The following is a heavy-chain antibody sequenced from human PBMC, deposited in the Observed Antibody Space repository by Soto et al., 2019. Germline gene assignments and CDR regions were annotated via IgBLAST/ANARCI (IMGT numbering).Heavy chain of an antibody. CDR2: IYASGRT. CDR1: GVSITPYF. CDR3: ARHFDVDPSLDQYYFDL. Sequence: QVQLQESGPGLVKPSETLSLTCTVSGVSITPYFWSWIRQPAGKAPEWVGHIYASGRTTYNPSLKSVVTLFVSQTQVSLRLISVTAADTAVDYWARHFDVDPSLDQYYFDLWGRGALVTVSS. V-gene: IGHV4-4*07. D-gene: IGHD3-9*01. J-gene: IGHJ2*01.